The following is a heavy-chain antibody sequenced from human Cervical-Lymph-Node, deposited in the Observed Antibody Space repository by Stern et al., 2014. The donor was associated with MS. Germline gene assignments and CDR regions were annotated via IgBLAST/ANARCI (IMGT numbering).Heavy chain of an antibody. CDR3: ARELSQVLGY. CDR2: IIPLFGTA. Sequence: VQLVQSGAEVKKPGSSVKVSCKASGGTFSSSTISWVRQAPGQGPEWMGGIIPLFGTAKYAQKFQGRVTITADESTSTAYMELSSLRSEDTAVYYCARELSQVLGYWGQGTLVTVSS. CDR1: GGTFSSST. J-gene: IGHJ4*02. V-gene: IGHV1-69*01. D-gene: IGHD3-16*01.